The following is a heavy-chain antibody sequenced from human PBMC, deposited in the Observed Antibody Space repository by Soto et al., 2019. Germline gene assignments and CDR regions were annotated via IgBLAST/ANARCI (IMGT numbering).Heavy chain of an antibody. J-gene: IGHJ6*02. V-gene: IGHV3-15*07. Sequence: EVQLVESAGGLVKPGGSLRLSCVASGFSFNEAWMHWVRQAPGQGLEWVGRIKTSAGGGATNYAAYVQGRFTISRDDSKNTLYLHMNSLITEDTAIYCCTTGSVEGIWGQGTTVIVSS. CDR3: TTGSVEGI. CDR1: GFSFNEAW. D-gene: IGHD2-15*01. CDR2: IKTSAGGGAT.